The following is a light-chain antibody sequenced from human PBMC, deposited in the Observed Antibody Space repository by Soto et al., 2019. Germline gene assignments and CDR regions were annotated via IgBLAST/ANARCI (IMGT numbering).Light chain of an antibody. CDR2: LGF. Sequence: EIVMTQSPPSLTVTPGEPASISCRSSQRLLHSNGNNSLDWYLQKPGQSPQLLIYLGFTRASGVPDRVSGSGAGTDFTLKISRVEAEDVGVYYCMQALQTPYTFGQGTKLEIK. J-gene: IGKJ2*01. CDR3: MQALQTPYT. V-gene: IGKV2-28*01. CDR1: QRLLHSNGNNS.